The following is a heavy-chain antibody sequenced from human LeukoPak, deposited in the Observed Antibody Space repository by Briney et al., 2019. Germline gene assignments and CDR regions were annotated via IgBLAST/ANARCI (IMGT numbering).Heavy chain of an antibody. D-gene: IGHD3-10*01. CDR1: GYTFTGYY. V-gene: IGHV1-2*02. J-gene: IGHJ6*03. CDR2: INPNSGGT. Sequence: ASVKVSCKASGYTFTGYYMHWVRQAPGQGLEWMGWINPNSGGTNYAQKFQGRVTMTRDTSISTAYMELSRLRSDDTAVYYCARLFTTMVRGVIINYYYYYMDVWGKGTTVTVSS. CDR3: ARLFTTMVRGVIINYYYYYMDV.